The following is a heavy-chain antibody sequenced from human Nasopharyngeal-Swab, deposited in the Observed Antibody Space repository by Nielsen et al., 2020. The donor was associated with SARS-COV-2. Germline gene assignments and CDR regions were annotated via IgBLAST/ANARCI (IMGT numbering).Heavy chain of an antibody. CDR3: ARGPEYYDFWSGYPGNAFDI. CDR2: IYTSRST. J-gene: IGHJ3*02. CDR1: GGSISSYY. Sequence: SETLSLTCTVSGGSISSYYWSWIRQPAGKGLEWIGRIYTSRSTHYNPSLKSRVTMSVDTSKNQFSLKLSSVTAADTAVYYCARGPEYYDFWSGYPGNAFDIWGQGTMVTVSS. V-gene: IGHV4-4*07. D-gene: IGHD3-3*01.